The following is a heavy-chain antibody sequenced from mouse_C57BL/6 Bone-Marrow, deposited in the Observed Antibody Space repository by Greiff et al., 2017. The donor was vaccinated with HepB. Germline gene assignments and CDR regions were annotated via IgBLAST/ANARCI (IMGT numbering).Heavy chain of an antibody. Sequence: EVKLVESGPGLAKPSQTLSLTCSVPGSSITSDYWNWIRQFPGNKLEYMGYISYSGSTYYNPSLKSRISITRDTSKNQYYLQLNSVTTEDTATYYCARSPLRAYAMDYWGQGTSVTVSS. V-gene: IGHV3-8*01. CDR2: ISYSGST. D-gene: IGHD1-2*01. CDR1: GSSITSDY. J-gene: IGHJ4*01. CDR3: ARSPLRAYAMDY.